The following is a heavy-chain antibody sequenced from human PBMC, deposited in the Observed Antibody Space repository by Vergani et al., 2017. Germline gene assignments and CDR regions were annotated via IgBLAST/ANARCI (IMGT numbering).Heavy chain of an antibody. J-gene: IGHJ6*04. D-gene: IGHD3-3*01. CDR3: ARNTSFGAWRVDYYYYYGMDG. CDR1: GFTFSSYS. V-gene: IGHV3-64D*06. CDR2: ISSNGGST. Sequence: EVQLVESGGGLVQPGGSLRLSCSASGFTFSSYSMHWVRQAPGKGLEYVSAISSNGGSTYYADSVKGRFTISRDNSKNTLYLQMISLRAEDTAVYYCARNTSFGAWRVDYYYYYGMDGGGEGTTVTVSS.